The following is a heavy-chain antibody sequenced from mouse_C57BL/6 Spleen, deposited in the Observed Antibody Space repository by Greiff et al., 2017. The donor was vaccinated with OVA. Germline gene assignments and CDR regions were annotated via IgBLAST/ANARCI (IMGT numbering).Heavy chain of an antibody. V-gene: IGHV1-61*01. D-gene: IGHD3-2*02. J-gene: IGHJ4*01. CDR1: GYTFTSYW. CDR3: ARRAQAPYAMDY. CDR2: IYPSDSET. Sequence: VKLQQPGAELVRPGSSVKLSCKASGYTFTSYWMDWVKQRPGQGLEWIGNIYPSDSETNYNQQFKDKATLTVDKSSSTAYMQLSSLTSEDSAVYYCARRAQAPYAMDYWGQGTSVTVSS.